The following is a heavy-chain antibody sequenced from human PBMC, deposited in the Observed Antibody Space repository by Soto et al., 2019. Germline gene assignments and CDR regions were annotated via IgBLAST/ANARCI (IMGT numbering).Heavy chain of an antibody. J-gene: IGHJ6*03. CDR1: GGSFSGYY. CDR2: INHSGST. CDR3: ARANIVVVVAADLGMDV. D-gene: IGHD2-15*01. V-gene: IGHV4-34*01. Sequence: SETLSLTCAVYGGSFSGYYWSWIRQPPGKGLEWIGEINHSGSTNYNPSLKSRVTISVDTSKNQFSLKLSSVTAADTAVYYCARANIVVVVAADLGMDVWGKGTTVTVSS.